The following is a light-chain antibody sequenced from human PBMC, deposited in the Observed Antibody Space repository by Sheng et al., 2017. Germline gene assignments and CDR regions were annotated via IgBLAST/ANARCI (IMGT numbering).Light chain of an antibody. Sequence: EIVMTQSPATLSVSPGERATLSCRASQSVSSNLAWYQQKRGQAPRLLIYGASTRATGIPARFSGSGSGTEFTLTVSSLQSEDFAIYYCQQYDSSPTFGQGTKVEMK. CDR3: QQYDSSPT. J-gene: IGKJ1*01. CDR1: QSVSSN. V-gene: IGKV3-15*01. CDR2: GAS.